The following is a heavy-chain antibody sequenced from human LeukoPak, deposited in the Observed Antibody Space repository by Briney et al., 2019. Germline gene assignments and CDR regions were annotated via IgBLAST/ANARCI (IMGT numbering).Heavy chain of an antibody. D-gene: IGHD1-7*01. V-gene: IGHV4-39*01. Sequence: SETLSLTCTVSGASISSVTSYWSWIRQPPGKGLEWIGYIYHTGSAYYNPSLKSRVSMSVDTSKNQFSLKLTSVTAADTAVFYCARQGVGKYNWNFLNWFDPWGPGTLVTVSS. CDR1: GASISSVTSY. CDR2: IYHTGSA. J-gene: IGHJ5*02. CDR3: ARQGVGKYNWNFLNWFDP.